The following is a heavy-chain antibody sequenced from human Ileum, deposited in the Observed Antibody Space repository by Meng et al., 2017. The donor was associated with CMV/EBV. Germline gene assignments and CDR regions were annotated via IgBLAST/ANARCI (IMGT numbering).Heavy chain of an antibody. CDR1: GYNFTSNN. CDR3: ARDGLSGRYFDY. Sequence: SCKASGYNFTSNNMIWVRQAPGQGPEWMGWINTNTGNPTYAQGFTGRFVFSLNTSVSTTYLQISSLKAEDTAVYYCARDGLSGRYFDYWGQGTLVTVSS. D-gene: IGHD1-26*01. J-gene: IGHJ4*02. CDR2: INTNTGNP. V-gene: IGHV7-4-1*02.